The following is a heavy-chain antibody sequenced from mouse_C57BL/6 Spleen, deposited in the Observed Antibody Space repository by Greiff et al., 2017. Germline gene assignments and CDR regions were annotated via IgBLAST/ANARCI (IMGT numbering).Heavy chain of an antibody. V-gene: IGHV1-15*01. CDR2: IDPETGGT. CDR3: TASVTGSYYFDY. Sequence: VKLQQSGAELVRPGASVTLSCKASGYTFTDYEMHWVKQTPVHGLEWIGAIDPETGGTAYNQKFKGKAILTADKSSSTAYMELRSLTSEDSAVYYCTASVTGSYYFDYWGQGTTLTVSS. D-gene: IGHD4-1*01. J-gene: IGHJ2*01. CDR1: GYTFTDYE.